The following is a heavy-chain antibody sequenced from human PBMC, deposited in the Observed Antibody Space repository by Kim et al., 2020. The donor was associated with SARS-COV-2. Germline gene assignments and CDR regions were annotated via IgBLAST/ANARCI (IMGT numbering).Heavy chain of an antibody. V-gene: IGHV4-59*13. D-gene: IGHD3-22*01. CDR1: GGSISSYY. CDR3: ARNTPYDSSGSHAFDI. Sequence: SETLSLTCTVSGGSISSYYWSWIRQPPGKGLEWIGYIYYSGSTNYNPSLNSRVTISVDTSKNQFSLKLSSVTAADTAVYYCARNTPYDSSGSHAFDIWGQGTMVTVSS. CDR2: IYYSGST. J-gene: IGHJ3*02.